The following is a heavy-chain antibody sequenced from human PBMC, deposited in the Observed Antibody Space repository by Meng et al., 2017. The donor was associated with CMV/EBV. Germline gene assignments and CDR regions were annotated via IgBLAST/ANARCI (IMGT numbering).Heavy chain of an antibody. D-gene: IGHD3-10*01. V-gene: IGHV3-48*04. CDR3: WRFGVSQGFDY. CDR2: ISSSSSTI. CDR1: GFTFSSYS. Sequence: GESLKISCAASGFTFSSYSMNWVRQAPGKGLEWVSYISSSSSTIYYADSVKGRFTISRDNAKNSLYLQMNSLGAEDTAVYYCWRFGVSQGFDYWGQGTLVTVSS. J-gene: IGHJ4*02.